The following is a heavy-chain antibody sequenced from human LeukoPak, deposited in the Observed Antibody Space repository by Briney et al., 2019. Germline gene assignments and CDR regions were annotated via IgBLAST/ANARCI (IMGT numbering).Heavy chain of an antibody. D-gene: IGHD6-13*01. CDR2: VYTAGST. CDR1: GFTVSNNH. J-gene: IGHJ4*02. Sequence: GGSLRLSCAASGFTVSNNHMTWVRQAPGKGLEWVSVVYTAGSTYYADSVKGRFTISRDNSKNTVYLQMNSLRVGDTAVYYCARGYSSNWNYFGYWGQGIPVTVSS. CDR3: ARGYSSNWNYFGY. V-gene: IGHV3-53*01.